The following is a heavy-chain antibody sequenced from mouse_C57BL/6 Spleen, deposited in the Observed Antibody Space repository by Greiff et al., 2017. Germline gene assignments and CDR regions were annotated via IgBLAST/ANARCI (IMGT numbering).Heavy chain of an antibody. CDR1: GFNIKNTY. CDR3: AAALDSSGYPWFAY. CDR2: IDPANGNT. D-gene: IGHD3-2*02. J-gene: IGHJ3*01. Sequence: VQLKESVAELVRPGASVKLSCTASGFNIKNTYMHWVKQRPVQGLEWIGRIDPANGNTKYAPKFQGKATITADTSSNTAYLQLSSLTSEDTAIYYCAAALDSSGYPWFAYWGQGTLVTVSA. V-gene: IGHV14-3*01.